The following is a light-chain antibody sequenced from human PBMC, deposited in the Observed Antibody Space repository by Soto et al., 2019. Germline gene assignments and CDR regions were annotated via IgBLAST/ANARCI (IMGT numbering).Light chain of an antibody. CDR2: AAS. J-gene: IGKJ4*01. V-gene: IGKV1-39*01. CDR3: QQYNTFLT. Sequence: DIQMTQSPSSLSASVGDRVTITCRASQSISSYLNWYQQKPGKAPKLLIYAASNLQSGVPSRFSGRESGTEFTLTISSLQPDYSATYYCQQYNTFLTFGRGTKVEIK. CDR1: QSISSY.